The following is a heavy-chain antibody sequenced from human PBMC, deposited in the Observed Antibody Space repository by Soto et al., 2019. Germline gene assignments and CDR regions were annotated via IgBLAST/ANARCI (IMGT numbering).Heavy chain of an antibody. CDR1: GFSVSSNY. Sequence: EVQLVESGGGLIQPGGSLRLSCAASGFSVSSNYMNWVRQAPGKGLEWVSVMYSEGSRYYADSMKGRFTTSRDNSKNTLFLQMNSLRAEDTAVYYCARDLYFDWSFDVWGQGTMVTVSS. CDR2: MYSEGSR. D-gene: IGHD3-9*01. V-gene: IGHV3-53*01. CDR3: ARDLYFDWSFDV. J-gene: IGHJ3*01.